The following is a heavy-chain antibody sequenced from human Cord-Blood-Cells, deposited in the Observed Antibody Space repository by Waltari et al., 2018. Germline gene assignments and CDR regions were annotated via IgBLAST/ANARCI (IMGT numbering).Heavy chain of an antibody. CDR2: ISISGSTI. CDR1: GFTFSSYE. J-gene: IGHJ2*01. Sequence: EVQLVESGGGLVQPGGSLRLSCAASGFTFSSYEMNWVRQAPGEGLEWVSYISISGSTIYYADSVKGRFTISRDNAKNSLYLQMNSLRAEDTAVYYCARDLPGMVSFDLWGRGTLVTVSS. D-gene: IGHD2-21*01. V-gene: IGHV3-48*03. CDR3: ARDLPGMVSFDL.